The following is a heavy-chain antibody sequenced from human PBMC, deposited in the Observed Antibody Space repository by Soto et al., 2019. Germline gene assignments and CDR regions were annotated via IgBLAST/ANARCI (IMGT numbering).Heavy chain of an antibody. CDR1: GFTFNSYD. J-gene: IGHJ4*02. D-gene: IGHD3-22*01. CDR3: ARDMGSVSYYDSSGYFDY. CDR2: ISATGNNI. V-gene: IGHV3-48*03. Sequence: GGSLRLSCAASGFTFNSYDMNWVRQAPGKGLEWVSYISATGNNIYYADSVMGRFTISRDNAKKSLYLQMNSLRAEDTAVYYCARDMGSVSYYDSSGYFDYWGQGALVTVSS.